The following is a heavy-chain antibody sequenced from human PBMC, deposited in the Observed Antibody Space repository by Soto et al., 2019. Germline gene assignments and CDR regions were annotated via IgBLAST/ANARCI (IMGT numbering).Heavy chain of an antibody. CDR3: ARRDDYYDSSGYFGFSAFDY. D-gene: IGHD3-22*01. J-gene: IGHJ4*02. CDR1: GGSISSSSYY. Sequence: SETLSLTCTVSGGSISSSSYYWGWIRQPPGKGLEWIGSIYYSGSTYYNPSLKSRVTISVDTSKNQFSLKLSSVTAADTAVYYCARRDDYYDSSGYFGFSAFDYWGQGTLVTVSS. CDR2: IYYSGST. V-gene: IGHV4-39*01.